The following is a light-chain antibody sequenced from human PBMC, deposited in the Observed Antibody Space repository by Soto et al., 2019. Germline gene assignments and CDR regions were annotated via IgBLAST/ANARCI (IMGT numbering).Light chain of an antibody. CDR1: NIGSKS. CDR2: DDS. Sequence: SYELTQPPSVSVAPGQTARITCGGNNIGSKSVHWYQQKPGQAPVLVVYDDSDRHPGIPERFSGSNSGNTATLTISRVEAGDEADYYCQVWDSSRVVFGGGTKLTVL. V-gene: IGLV3-21*02. J-gene: IGLJ2*01. CDR3: QVWDSSRVV.